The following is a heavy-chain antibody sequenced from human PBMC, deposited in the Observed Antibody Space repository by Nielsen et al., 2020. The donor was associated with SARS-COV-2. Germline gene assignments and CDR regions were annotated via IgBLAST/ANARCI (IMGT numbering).Heavy chain of an antibody. CDR3: ATTPAYWATITGTTGNFDY. V-gene: IGHV1-18*01. Sequence: ASVKVSCKASGYTFTSYGVNWVRQAPGQGLEWVGWISAYNDNSNYAQKLQGRITMTTDTSTSTAYMELSSLRSEDTAVYYCATTPAYWATITGTTGNFDYWGQGTLVTVSS. D-gene: IGHD1-7*01. CDR1: GYTFTSYG. CDR2: ISAYNDNS. J-gene: IGHJ4*02.